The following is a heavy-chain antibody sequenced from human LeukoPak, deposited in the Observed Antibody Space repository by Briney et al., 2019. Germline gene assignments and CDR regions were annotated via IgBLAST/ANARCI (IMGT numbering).Heavy chain of an antibody. J-gene: IGHJ5*02. CDR3: ARTHFDSLGWFDP. CDR1: GGSMRSNSFY. CDR2: INYGGHT. D-gene: IGHD3-9*01. Sequence: PSETLSPTCTVSGGSMRSNSFYWGWIRQSPGKGLEWIANINYGGHTYYNPSVKSRVTLSVDVSKNRFSLNLTSVTAADTALYFCARTHFDSLGWFDPWGQGIQVIVSS. V-gene: IGHV4-39*07.